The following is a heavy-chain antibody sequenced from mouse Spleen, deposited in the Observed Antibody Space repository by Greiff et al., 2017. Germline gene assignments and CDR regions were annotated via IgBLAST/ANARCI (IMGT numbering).Heavy chain of an antibody. D-gene: IGHD1-1*01. CDR2: INPGSGGT. Sequence: VQLQQSGAELVRPGTSVKVSCKASGYAFTNYLIEWVKQRPGQGLEWIGVINPGSGGTNYNEKFKGKATLTADKSSSTAYMQLSSLTSEDSAVYFCARWTHYYGSSYWGQGTTLTVSS. CDR1: GYAFTNYL. V-gene: IGHV1-54*01. J-gene: IGHJ2*01. CDR3: ARWTHYYGSSY.